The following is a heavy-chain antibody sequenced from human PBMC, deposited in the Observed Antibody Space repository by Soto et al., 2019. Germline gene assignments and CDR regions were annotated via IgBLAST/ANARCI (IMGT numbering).Heavy chain of an antibody. CDR1: GFTFSSYG. D-gene: IGHD3-22*01. CDR3: ASGVPRGYYDSSGYYPYFDY. CDR2: IWYDGSNK. Sequence: QVQLVESGGGVVQPGRSLRLSCAASGFTFSSYGMHWVRQAPGKGLEWVAVIWYDGSNKYYADSVKGRFTISRDNSKNKLYLQMNSLRAEDTAVYYCASGVPRGYYDSSGYYPYFDYWGQGTLVTVSS. V-gene: IGHV3-33*01. J-gene: IGHJ4*02.